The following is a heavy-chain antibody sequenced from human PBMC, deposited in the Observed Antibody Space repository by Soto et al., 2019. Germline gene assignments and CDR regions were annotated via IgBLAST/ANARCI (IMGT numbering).Heavy chain of an antibody. V-gene: IGHV3-23*01. CDR3: GKEKRYYDFWSGYYHAYYYYMDV. Sequence: GGSLRLSCAASGFTFSSYAMSLVRQAPGRGLEWVSAISGSGGSTYYADSVKGRFTISRDNSKNTLYLQMNSLRAEDTAVYYCGKEKRYYDFWSGYYHAYYYYMDVWGKGTTVTVSS. J-gene: IGHJ6*03. CDR2: ISGSGGST. CDR1: GFTFSSYA. D-gene: IGHD3-3*01.